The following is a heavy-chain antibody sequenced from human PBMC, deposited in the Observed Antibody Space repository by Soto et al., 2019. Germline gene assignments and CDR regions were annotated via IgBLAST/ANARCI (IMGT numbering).Heavy chain of an antibody. CDR2: INPNSGGT. D-gene: IGHD6-19*01. Sequence: ASVKVSCKASGYTFTGYYMHWVRQAPGQGLEWMGWINPNSGGTNYAQKFQGWVTMTRDTSISTAYMELSRLRSDDTAVYYCARDQIIAVAPGYYYGMDVWGQGTTVTVSS. CDR1: GYTFTGYY. J-gene: IGHJ6*02. CDR3: ARDQIIAVAPGYYYGMDV. V-gene: IGHV1-2*04.